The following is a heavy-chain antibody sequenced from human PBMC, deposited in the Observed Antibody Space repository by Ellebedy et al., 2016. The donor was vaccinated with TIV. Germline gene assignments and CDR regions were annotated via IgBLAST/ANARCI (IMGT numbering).Heavy chain of an antibody. V-gene: IGHV1-2*02. J-gene: IGHJ5*02. CDR2: INPNSGDT. CDR1: GFTFTDYY. Sequence: AASVTVSCKASGFTFTDYYIHWVRQAPGQGLEWMGWINPNSGDTKYAQKFHGRVTMTRDTSISTAYMWLSRLTSDDTAVYYCARAIMVVVAAFGGWFDPWGQGTPVTVSS. D-gene: IGHD2-21*01. CDR3: ARAIMVVVAAFGGWFDP.